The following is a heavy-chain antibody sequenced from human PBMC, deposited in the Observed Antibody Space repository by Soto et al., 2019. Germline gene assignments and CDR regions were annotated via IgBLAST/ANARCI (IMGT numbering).Heavy chain of an antibody. CDR3: ARDPGYRYGYN. CDR2: MNPNSGNT. CDR1: GYTFTSYD. V-gene: IGHV1-8*01. D-gene: IGHD5-18*01. J-gene: IGHJ4*02. Sequence: ASVKVSCKASGYTFTSYDIXWVRQATGQGLEWMGWMNPNSGNTGYAQKFQGRVTFTRDTSASTAYMELSSLRSEDTAVYYCARDPGYRYGYNWGQGTLVTVSS.